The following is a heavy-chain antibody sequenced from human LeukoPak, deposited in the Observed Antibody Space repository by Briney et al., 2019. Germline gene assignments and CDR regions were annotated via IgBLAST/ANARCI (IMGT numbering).Heavy chain of an antibody. J-gene: IGHJ6*03. CDR2: IKQDGSEK. CDR1: GFTFSSYW. Sequence: GGSLRLSCAASGFTFSSYWMSWVRQAPGKGLEWVANIKQDGSEKYYVDSVKGRFTISRDNAKNSLYLQMNSLRAEDTAVYYCAREGCSSTSCYYYYYYMDVWGKGTTVTVSS. D-gene: IGHD2-2*01. V-gene: IGHV3-7*01. CDR3: AREGCSSTSCYYYYYYMDV.